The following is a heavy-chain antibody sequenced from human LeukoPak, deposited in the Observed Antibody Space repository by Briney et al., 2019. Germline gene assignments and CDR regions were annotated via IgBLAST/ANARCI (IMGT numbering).Heavy chain of an antibody. Sequence: GGSLKISCKGSGYTFTNHWINWVRQMPGKGLEWMGLIYPGDSEIRYSPSFQGQVTISADKSISIAYLQWSSLKASDTAMYYCAIQSDSSGYSYWGQGTLVTVCS. D-gene: IGHD3-22*01. CDR1: GYTFTNHW. V-gene: IGHV5-51*01. J-gene: IGHJ4*02. CDR2: IYPGDSEI. CDR3: AIQSDSSGYSY.